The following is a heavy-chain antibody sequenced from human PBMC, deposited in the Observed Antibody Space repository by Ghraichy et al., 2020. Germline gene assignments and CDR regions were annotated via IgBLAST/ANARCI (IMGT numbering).Heavy chain of an antibody. CDR3: AQKGSGWSLPFDH. Sequence: GGSLRLSCAASGFILNSYAMSWVRQAPGKGLEWVSGLGPDGTPYYADSVKGRFSISRDSSKNTLYLQINSLRVEDTAVYYCAQKGSGWSLPFDHWGQGTLVTVSS. J-gene: IGHJ4*02. CDR1: GFILNSYA. D-gene: IGHD6-19*01. CDR2: LGPDGTP. V-gene: IGHV3-23*01.